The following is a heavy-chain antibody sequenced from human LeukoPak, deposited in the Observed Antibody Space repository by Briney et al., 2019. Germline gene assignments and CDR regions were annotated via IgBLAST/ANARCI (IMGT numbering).Heavy chain of an antibody. V-gene: IGHV4-39*01. Sequence: SETLSLTCTVSGGSISSSSYYWGWIRQPPGTGLEWIGSIYYSGSTYYNPSLKSRVTISVDTSKNQFSLKLSSVTAADTAVYYCARLGAAGITMIVVGPNDAFDIWGQGTMVTVSS. CDR2: IYYSGST. J-gene: IGHJ3*02. CDR1: GGSISSSSYY. D-gene: IGHD3-22*01. CDR3: ARLGAAGITMIVVGPNDAFDI.